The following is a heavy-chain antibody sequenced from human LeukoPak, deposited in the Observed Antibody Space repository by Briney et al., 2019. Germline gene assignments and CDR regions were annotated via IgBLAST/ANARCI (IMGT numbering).Heavy chain of an antibody. Sequence: KTSETLSLTCTVSGGSIDIYYWSWIRQPAGKGLEWIGRIYTSGSTNYNPSPKSRVTMSVDTSKNQFSLKLSSVTAADTAVYYCARDAYYYGSGSYPFDYWGQGTLVTVSS. V-gene: IGHV4-4*07. J-gene: IGHJ4*02. D-gene: IGHD3-10*01. CDR3: ARDAYYYGSGSYPFDY. CDR1: GGSIDIYY. CDR2: IYTSGST.